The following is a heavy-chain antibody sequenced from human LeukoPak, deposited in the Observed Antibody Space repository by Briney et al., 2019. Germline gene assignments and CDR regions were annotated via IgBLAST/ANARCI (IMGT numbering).Heavy chain of an antibody. Sequence: RTGGSLRLSCAASGFTFSSYSMNWVRQAPGKGLEWVSSISSSSSYIYYADSVKGRFTISRDNAKNSLYLQVNSLRAEDTAVYYCARSIDCGGDCYSKYFQHWGQGTLVTVSS. CDR3: ARSIDCGGDCYSKYFQH. V-gene: IGHV3-21*01. J-gene: IGHJ1*01. CDR2: ISSSSSYI. D-gene: IGHD2-21*02. CDR1: GFTFSSYS.